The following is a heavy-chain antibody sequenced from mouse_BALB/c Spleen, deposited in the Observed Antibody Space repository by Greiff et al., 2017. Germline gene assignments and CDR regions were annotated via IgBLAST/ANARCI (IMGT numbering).Heavy chain of an antibody. CDR2: ISDGGSYT. V-gene: IGHV5-4*02. CDR3: ARDDGSPFAC. D-gene: IGHD2-3*01. J-gene: IGHJ3*01. CDR1: GFTFSDYY. Sequence: DVKLQVSGGGLVKPGGSLKLSCAASGFTFSDYYMYWVRQTPKQRLEWVATISDGGSYTYYPDSVKGRFTISRDNAKNNLYLQMSSLKSEDTAMYYCARDDGSPFACWGKGSLVTVS.